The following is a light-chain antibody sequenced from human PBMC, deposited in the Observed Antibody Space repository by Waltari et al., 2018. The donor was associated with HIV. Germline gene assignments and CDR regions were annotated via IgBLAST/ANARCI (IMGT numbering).Light chain of an antibody. V-gene: IGLV1-44*01. CDR3: QSYDSRLSGWRV. Sequence: QSALTQAPSASGTPGQRVDISCSGATSNIGSNNVNWYQHLPGAAPKLLIYDNNQRPSGIPDRFSGSKSGSSASLAITGLQSDDEADYYCQSYDSRLSGWRVFGGGTKLTVL. CDR1: TSNIGSNN. CDR2: DNN. J-gene: IGLJ3*02.